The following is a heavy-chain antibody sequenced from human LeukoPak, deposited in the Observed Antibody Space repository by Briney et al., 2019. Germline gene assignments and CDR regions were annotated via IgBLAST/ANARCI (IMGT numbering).Heavy chain of an antibody. V-gene: IGHV3-30-3*01. Sequence: GGSLRLSCAASGFTFSSYAMHWVRQAPGKGLEWVAVITYGGSNKYYADSVKGRFTISRDNSKNTLYLQMNSLRAEDTAVYYCAREFTGDAEAFDIWGQGTMVTVSS. D-gene: IGHD7-27*01. CDR1: GFTFSSYA. CDR3: AREFTGDAEAFDI. J-gene: IGHJ3*02. CDR2: ITYGGSNK.